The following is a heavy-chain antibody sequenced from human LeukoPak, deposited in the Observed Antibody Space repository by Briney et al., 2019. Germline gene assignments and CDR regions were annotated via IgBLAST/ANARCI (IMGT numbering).Heavy chain of an antibody. D-gene: IGHD4-11*01. V-gene: IGHV4-34*01. CDR1: GGSFSGYY. Sequence: SETPSLTCAVYGGSFSGYYWSWIRQPPGKGLEWTGEINHSGSTNYNPSLKSRVTISVDTSKNQFSLKLSSVTAADTAVYYCARLGGAGATVTTSYYYGMDVWGKGTTVTVSS. CDR2: INHSGST. CDR3: ARLGGAGATVTTSYYYGMDV. J-gene: IGHJ6*04.